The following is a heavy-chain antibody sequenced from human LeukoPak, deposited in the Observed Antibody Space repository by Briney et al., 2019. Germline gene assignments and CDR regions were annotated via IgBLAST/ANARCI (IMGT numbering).Heavy chain of an antibody. J-gene: IGHJ4*02. CDR1: GGSINSYY. CDR2: GYTSGST. Sequence: SETLSLTCTVSGGSINSYYWSWIRQPAGEGLEWIGRGYTSGSTNYNPSLKSRVTISLDKSKNQFSLQLRSVTAADTAVYYCARIGDILRGHNDYWGQGTLVTVS. V-gene: IGHV4-4*07. D-gene: IGHD3-9*01. CDR3: ARIGDILRGHNDY.